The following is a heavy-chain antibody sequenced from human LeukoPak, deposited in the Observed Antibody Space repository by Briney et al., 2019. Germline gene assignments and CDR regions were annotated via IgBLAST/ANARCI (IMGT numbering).Heavy chain of an antibody. CDR1: AFNFSDYG. Sequence: GGSLRLSCAGSAFNFSDYGMDWVRQAPGKGLEWVAVITDDGSDKYYTDSVKGRFSISGDNSKNTLYLQMNSLRPEDTAIYFCAKVGGRSWFYFDNWGQGTVVTVSS. J-gene: IGHJ4*02. CDR2: ITDDGSDK. D-gene: IGHD6-13*01. CDR3: AKVGGRSWFYFDN. V-gene: IGHV3-30*18.